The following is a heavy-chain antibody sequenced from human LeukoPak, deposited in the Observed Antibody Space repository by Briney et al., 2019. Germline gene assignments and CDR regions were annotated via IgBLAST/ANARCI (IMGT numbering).Heavy chain of an antibody. Sequence: SETLSLTCTVSGGSISSYYWSWIRQPPGKGLEWIGYIYYSGSTNYNPSLKSRVTISVDTSNNQLSLKLSSVTAADTDVYYCARLGGYYDSTPGDYWGQGTLVTVSS. V-gene: IGHV4-59*12. CDR1: GGSISSYY. J-gene: IGHJ4*02. CDR2: IYYSGST. CDR3: ARLGGYYDSTPGDY. D-gene: IGHD3-22*01.